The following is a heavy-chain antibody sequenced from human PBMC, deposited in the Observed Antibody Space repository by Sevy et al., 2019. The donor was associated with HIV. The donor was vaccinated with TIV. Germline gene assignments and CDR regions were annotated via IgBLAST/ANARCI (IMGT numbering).Heavy chain of an antibody. V-gene: IGHV4-59*01. CDR3: ARSRAHPRDSDDGFAT. CDR1: GGSITSYY. J-gene: IGHJ3*02. Sequence: SESLSLTCTVSGGSITSYYWNWIRQRPGKGLEWIGHVFHTGDSNYNPSLKSRITISLATSKNQFSLNLSSLTAADTPTYASARSRAHPRDSDDGFATWGRGTMVTVSS. D-gene: IGHD2-21*01. CDR2: VFHTGDS.